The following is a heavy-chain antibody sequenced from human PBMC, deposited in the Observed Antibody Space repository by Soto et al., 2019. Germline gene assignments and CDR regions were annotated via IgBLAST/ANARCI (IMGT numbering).Heavy chain of an antibody. V-gene: IGHV3-23*01. CDR1: GFTFNNYA. CDR3: AKGRGGSGSLTPRVDF. J-gene: IGHJ4*02. D-gene: IGHD3-10*01. Sequence: EVQLLESGGGLVQPGGSLRLSCGASGFTFNNYAMTWVRQAPGKGLEWVSAISGGGDTTSYADSVKGRFTVYRDGSKSTRYLRMSSLRAEDTALYYCAKGRGGSGSLTPRVDFWGQGTLVTVSS. CDR2: ISGGGDTT.